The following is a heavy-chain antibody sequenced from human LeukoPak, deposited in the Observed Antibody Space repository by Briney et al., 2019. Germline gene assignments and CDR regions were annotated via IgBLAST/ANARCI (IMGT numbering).Heavy chain of an antibody. V-gene: IGHV3-7*01. CDR1: GFPFRSYW. J-gene: IGHJ4*02. CDR3: ASLYDSTAYPRGPDY. CDR2: INQDGSVK. D-gene: IGHD3-22*01. Sequence: GGSLRLSCAVSGFPFRSYWMSWFRQAPGKGLEWVANINQDGSVKYYVDSVKGRFTISRDNAQNSLYVQMNSLRAEDTAVYYCASLYDSTAYPRGPDYWGQGTLVTVSS.